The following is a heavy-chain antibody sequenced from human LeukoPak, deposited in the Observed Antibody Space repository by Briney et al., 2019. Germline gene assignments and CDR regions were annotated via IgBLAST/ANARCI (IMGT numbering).Heavy chain of an antibody. J-gene: IGHJ4*02. CDR2: VNSGLSYF. CDR3: ARLMTGGNYDPFDY. D-gene: IGHD3-22*01. Sequence: PRGSLRLSCVASGFTFSSYTFHWVCQAPGKGLEWVSSVNSGLSYFNYADSVKGRLTISRDNAKNSLYLQMNSLRADDTAVYYCARLMTGGNYDPFDYWGQGTLVTVSS. CDR1: GFTFSSYT. V-gene: IGHV3-21*01.